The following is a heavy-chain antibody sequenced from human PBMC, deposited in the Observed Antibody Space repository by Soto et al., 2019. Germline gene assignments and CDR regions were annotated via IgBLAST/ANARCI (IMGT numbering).Heavy chain of an antibody. J-gene: IGHJ4*02. V-gene: IGHV1-18*01. Sequence: SVNVSCKASGYTFTIYGRTWVRQTPGQWLEWMGWISVHNGNIKYAQNLQGSVTMTTATSTSTAYMEVRSLRPADQCVDFWVRVLDSSGSYYTDYCGPGIVVTVSS. CDR3: VRVLDSSGSYYTDY. D-gene: IGHD3-10*01. CDR1: GYTFTIYG. CDR2: ISVHNGNI.